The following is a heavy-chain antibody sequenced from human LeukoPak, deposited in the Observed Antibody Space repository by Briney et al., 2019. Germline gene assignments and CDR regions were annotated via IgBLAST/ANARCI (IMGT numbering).Heavy chain of an antibody. CDR2: IKEDGSAI. Sequence: GGSLRLSCAASGFTFSNYWMSWVRQAPVKGLEWVANIKEDGSAIYYMDSVKGRFTISRDNAKSSVYLQMNSLRGEDTAVYYCARDFWGSGDYWGQGALVTVSS. CDR1: GFTFSNYW. D-gene: IGHD7-27*01. CDR3: ARDFWGSGDY. V-gene: IGHV3-7*01. J-gene: IGHJ4*02.